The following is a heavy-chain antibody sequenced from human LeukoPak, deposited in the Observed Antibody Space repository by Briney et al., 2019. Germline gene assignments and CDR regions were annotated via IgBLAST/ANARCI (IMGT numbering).Heavy chain of an antibody. Sequence: SETLSLTCTVSGGSISSSSYYWGWIRQPPGKGLEWIGSIYYSGSTYYNPSLKSRVTISVDTSKNQFSLKLSSVTAPDTAVYYCARLIRKVLYYFDYWGQGTLVTVSP. V-gene: IGHV4-39*01. CDR2: IYYSGST. CDR1: GGSISSSSYY. CDR3: ARLIRKVLYYFDY. J-gene: IGHJ4*02.